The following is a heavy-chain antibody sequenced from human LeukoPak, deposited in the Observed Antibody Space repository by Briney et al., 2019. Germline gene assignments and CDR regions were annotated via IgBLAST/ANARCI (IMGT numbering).Heavy chain of an antibody. CDR2: IRSKAFGGTP. V-gene: IGHV3-49*03. D-gene: IGHD4-17*01. CDR1: GFTFDDYA. Sequence: HSGRSLRLYCSASGFTFDDYAVSWFRQAPGKGLEWVGFIRSKAFGGTPEYAASVRGRFTISRDDSKSIAYLQMNSLKTEDTAVYYCTRNTVTVHFDYWSQGTLVTVSS. J-gene: IGHJ4*02. CDR3: TRNTVTVHFDY.